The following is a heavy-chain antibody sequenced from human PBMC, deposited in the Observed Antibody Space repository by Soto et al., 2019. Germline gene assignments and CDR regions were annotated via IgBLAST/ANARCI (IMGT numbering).Heavy chain of an antibody. J-gene: IGHJ5*02. D-gene: IGHD6-13*01. CDR2: MNPNSGNT. CDR1: GYTFTSYD. CDR3: ARERSAAGTGWFDP. Sequence: QVQLVQSGAEVKKSGASVKVSCKASGYTFTSYDINWVRQATGQGLEWMGWMNPNSGNTGYAQKFQGRVTMTRNTSISTAYMELSSLRYEDTAVYYCARERSAAGTGWFDPWGQGTLVIVSS. V-gene: IGHV1-8*01.